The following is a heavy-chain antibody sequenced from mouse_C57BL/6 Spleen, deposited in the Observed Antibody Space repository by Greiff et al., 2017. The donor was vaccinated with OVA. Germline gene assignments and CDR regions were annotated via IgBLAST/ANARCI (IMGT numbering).Heavy chain of an antibody. CDR2: INYDGSST. V-gene: IGHV5-16*01. CDR3: ARVRAQAIFDY. J-gene: IGHJ2*01. CDR1: GFTFSDYY. D-gene: IGHD3-2*02. Sequence: VMLVESEGGLVQPGSSMKLSCTASGFTFSDYYMAWVRQVPEKGLEWVANINYDGSSTYYLDSLKSRFIISRDNAKNILYLQMSSLKSEDTATYYCARVRAQAIFDYWGQGTTLTVSS.